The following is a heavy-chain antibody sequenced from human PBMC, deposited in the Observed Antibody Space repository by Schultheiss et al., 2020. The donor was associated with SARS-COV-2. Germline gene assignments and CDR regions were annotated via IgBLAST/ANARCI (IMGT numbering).Heavy chain of an antibody. CDR2: ISSSSSYI. Sequence: GESLKISCAASGFTFSSYGMHWVRQAPGKGLEWVSSISSSSSYIYYADSVKGRFTISRDNAKNSLYLQMNSLRAEDTALYYCANGVGATTPPCGYWGQGTLVTVSS. D-gene: IGHD1-26*01. CDR3: ANGVGATTPPCGY. V-gene: IGHV3-21*04. CDR1: GFTFSSYG. J-gene: IGHJ4*02.